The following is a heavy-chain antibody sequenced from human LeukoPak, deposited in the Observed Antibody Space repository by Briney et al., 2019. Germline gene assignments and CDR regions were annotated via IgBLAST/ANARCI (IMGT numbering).Heavy chain of an antibody. D-gene: IGHD2-2*01. CDR1: GGSISSYY. CDR2: IYASGGT. CDR3: ARSVGYCSSASCYVNWFDP. J-gene: IGHJ5*02. V-gene: IGHV4-4*07. Sequence: SETLSLTYTVSGGSISSYYWSWIRQPAGKGLEWIGRIYASGGTNYNPSLKSRLTISVDKSKNQFSLRLSSVTAADTAVYYCARSVGYCSSASCYVNWFDPWGQGTLVTVSS.